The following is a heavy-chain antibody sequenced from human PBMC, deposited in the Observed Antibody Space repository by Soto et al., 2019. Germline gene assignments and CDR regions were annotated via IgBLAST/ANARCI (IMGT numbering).Heavy chain of an antibody. V-gene: IGHV3-48*01. J-gene: IGHJ4*02. D-gene: IGHD4-17*01. CDR1: GFTFSSYS. Sequence: EVQLVESGGGLVQPGGSLRLSCAASGFTFSSYSMNWVRQAPGKGLEWVSYISSSSSTIYYADSVKGRFTISRDNAKNSLYLHMNSLRAEDTAVYYCFCLGDYVIRTVGYWGLGTLVTVSS. CDR2: ISSSSSTI. CDR3: FCLGDYVIRTVGY.